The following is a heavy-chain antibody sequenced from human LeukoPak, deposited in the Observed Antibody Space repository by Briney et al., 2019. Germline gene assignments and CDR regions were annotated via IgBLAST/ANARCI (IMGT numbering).Heavy chain of an antibody. CDR1: GGAISGYY. D-gene: IGHD3-22*01. V-gene: IGHV4-4*07. J-gene: IGHJ4*02. CDR3: ARGPDYSDSSGYFKY. CDR2: IYTSGST. Sequence: SETLSLTCTVSGGAISGYYWSWIRQPAGKGLEWMGRIYTSGSTNYNPSLRSRVSISVDKSKNQFSLILSSLTAADTAVYYCARGPDYSDSSGYFKYWGQGTLVTVSS.